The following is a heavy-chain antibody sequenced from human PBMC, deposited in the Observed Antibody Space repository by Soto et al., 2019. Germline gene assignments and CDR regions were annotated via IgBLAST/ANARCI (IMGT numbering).Heavy chain of an antibody. CDR3: ATGGSGSFYRGQPFDY. CDR2: ISYDGSDK. D-gene: IGHD3-10*01. CDR1: GFTFTNYA. J-gene: IGHJ4*02. V-gene: IGHV3-30-3*01. Sequence: PGGSLRLSCAASGFTFTNYAICWVRQAPGKGLEWVALISYDGSDKYYADSVKGRFTISRDNSRNTLYLQMNRLRAEDTAVYYCATGGSGSFYRGQPFDYWGQGTLVTVSS.